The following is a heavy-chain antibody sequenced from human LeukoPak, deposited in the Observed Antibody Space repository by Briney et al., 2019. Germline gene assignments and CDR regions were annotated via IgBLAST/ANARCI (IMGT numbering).Heavy chain of an antibody. V-gene: IGHV1-2*02. CDR3: ARRIAVAGSPVYYFDY. CDR2: INPKSGVT. J-gene: IGHJ4*02. Sequence: ASVNVSCKASAYTLSGYYMHWVRQAPGQGLEWMGWINPKSGVTNYAQKFQGRVTMTWDTSINTTFMELSRLRSDDTAVYYCARRIAVAGSPVYYFDYWGQGNLVTVSS. D-gene: IGHD6-19*01. CDR1: AYTLSGYY.